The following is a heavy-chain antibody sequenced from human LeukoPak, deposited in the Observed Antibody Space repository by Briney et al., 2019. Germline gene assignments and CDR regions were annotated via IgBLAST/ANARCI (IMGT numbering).Heavy chain of an antibody. V-gene: IGHV4-38-2*01. CDR3: AIFLGEGVGIRCSVPVSAFLLNPSSDL. CDR2: IYHSGTTSSGSN. J-gene: IGHJ2*01. D-gene: IGHD3-3*01. Sequence: GKGLEWIASIYHSGTTSSGSNYYNTSLKSRVTTSLDTSKNQFSLKVGSMTAADTAVYYCAIFLGEGVGIRCSVPVSAFLLNPSSDL.